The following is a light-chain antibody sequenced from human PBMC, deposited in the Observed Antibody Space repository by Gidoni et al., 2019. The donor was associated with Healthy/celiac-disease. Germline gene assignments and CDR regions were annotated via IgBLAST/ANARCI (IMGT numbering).Light chain of an antibody. Sequence: EIVLTQSPGTLSLSPGERATLSCRASQSVSSSYLAWYQQKPGQAPRLLIYGASSRATGIPDRFSGRGSGTDFTLTISRLEPEDFAVYYCQQYGSSPGTFXPXTKVDIK. J-gene: IGKJ3*01. CDR3: QQYGSSPGT. V-gene: IGKV3-20*01. CDR2: GAS. CDR1: QSVSSSY.